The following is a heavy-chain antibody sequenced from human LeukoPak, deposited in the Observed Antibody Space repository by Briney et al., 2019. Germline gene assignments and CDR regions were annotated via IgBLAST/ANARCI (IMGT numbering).Heavy chain of an antibody. J-gene: IGHJ6*02. CDR1: GFTFSSYA. D-gene: IGHD3-10*01. Sequence: GGSLRLSCATSGFTFSSYAMSWVRQAPGKGLEWVSGIGASGGSTYYADSVKGRFTISRDNSKNTLYLQMDSLRAEDTAVYYCARAAHTTYVLGRYYYYAMDVWGQGTTVTVSS. V-gene: IGHV3-23*01. CDR3: ARAAHTTYVLGRYYYYAMDV. CDR2: IGASGGST.